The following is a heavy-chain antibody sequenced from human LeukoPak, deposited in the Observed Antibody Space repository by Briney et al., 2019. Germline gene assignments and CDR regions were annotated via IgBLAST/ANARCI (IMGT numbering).Heavy chain of an antibody. CDR3: ARGRRVPAAPFDY. Sequence: GGSLRLSCAASGFTFDDYAMHWVRQAPGKGLEWVSGISWNSGSIGYADSVKGRFTISRDNAKNSLYLQMNSLRAEDTAVYYCARGRRVPAAPFDYWGQGTLVTVSS. CDR2: ISWNSGSI. J-gene: IGHJ4*02. V-gene: IGHV3-9*01. D-gene: IGHD2-2*01. CDR1: GFTFDDYA.